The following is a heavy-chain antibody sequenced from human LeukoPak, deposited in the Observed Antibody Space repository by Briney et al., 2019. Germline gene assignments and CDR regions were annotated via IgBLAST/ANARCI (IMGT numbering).Heavy chain of an antibody. D-gene: IGHD4-23*01. J-gene: IGHJ4*02. CDR1: GGSISSGGYY. CDR3: ARDRRGGNFFDY. V-gene: IGHV4-31*03. Sequence: SETLSLTCTVSGGSISSGGYYWCWIRQHPGKGLEWIGFIFYSGSTYYNPSLKSRVTMSVDTSKNQFSLKLSSVTAADTAVYYCARDRRGGNFFDYWGQGTLVSVSS. CDR2: IFYSGST.